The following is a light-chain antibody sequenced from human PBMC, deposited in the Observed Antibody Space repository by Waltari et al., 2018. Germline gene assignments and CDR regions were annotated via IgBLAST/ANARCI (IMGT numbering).Light chain of an antibody. CDR1: QDITNY. CDR3: QQYDNLPIT. Sequence: DIQMTQSPSSLSASVGDRVNITCQASQDITNYLNWYQQKPGKAPKLLIFDASNLATGVPSRFGGSGSGTDFTFTISDLQPEDFATYYCQQYDNLPITFGQGTRLEIK. V-gene: IGKV1-33*01. CDR2: DAS. J-gene: IGKJ5*01.